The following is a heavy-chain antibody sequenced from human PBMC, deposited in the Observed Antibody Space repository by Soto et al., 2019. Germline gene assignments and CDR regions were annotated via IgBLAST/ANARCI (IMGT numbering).Heavy chain of an antibody. D-gene: IGHD2-15*01. J-gene: IGHJ3*02. Sequence: GESLKISCKCSGYCFTSYWIGWVRQMPGKGLECMGIIYPGDSDTRYSPSVQGQVTISAEKSISTAYLQWSSLRASDTAMYYCARPLSPGGGYDAFDIWGQGTMVTVSS. V-gene: IGHV5-51*01. CDR3: ARPLSPGGGYDAFDI. CDR2: IYPGDSDT. CDR1: GYCFTSYW.